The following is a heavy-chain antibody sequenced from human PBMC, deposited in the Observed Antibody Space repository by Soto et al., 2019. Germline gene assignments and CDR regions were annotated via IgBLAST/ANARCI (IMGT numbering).Heavy chain of an antibody. CDR3: ASTQRIFGVALYYYYYYMDV. CDR2: IYYSGSN. CDR1: GGSISSGGYY. Sequence: QVQLQESGPGLVKPSQTLSLTCTVSGGSISSGGYYWSWIRQHPGKGLEWIGYIYYSGSNYYNPSLKSRVTISVDTSKNQFSLKLSSVTAADTAVYYCASTQRIFGVALYYYYYYMDVWGKGTTVTVSS. J-gene: IGHJ6*03. V-gene: IGHV4-31*03. D-gene: IGHD3-3*01.